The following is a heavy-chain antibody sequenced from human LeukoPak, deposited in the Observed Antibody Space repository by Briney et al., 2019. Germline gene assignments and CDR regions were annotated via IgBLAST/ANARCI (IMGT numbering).Heavy chain of an antibody. V-gene: IGHV3-23*01. Sequence: GGSLRLSCAASGFTFSSYAMSWVRQAPGKGLEWVSAISGSGGSTYYADSVKGRFTISRDNSKNTLYLQMNSLRAEDTAVYYCAKAVYNWNYVGYFDYRGQGTLVTVSS. J-gene: IGHJ4*02. CDR2: ISGSGGST. CDR1: GFTFSSYA. CDR3: AKAVYNWNYVGYFDY. D-gene: IGHD1-7*01.